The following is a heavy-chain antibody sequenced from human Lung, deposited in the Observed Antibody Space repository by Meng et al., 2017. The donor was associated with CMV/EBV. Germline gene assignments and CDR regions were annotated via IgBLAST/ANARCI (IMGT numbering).Heavy chain of an antibody. V-gene: IGHV1-69*04. CDR2: IIPVLRKV. J-gene: IGHJ6*02. D-gene: IGHD3-3*01. CDR1: GGSFSRFA. CDR3: ARAQIFGVDIGSHGYAMDV. Sequence: SVKVSCXASGGSFSRFALSWVRQAPGQGPQWMGRIIPVLRKVNYAQRFQGRVTLTADKATSTAYMELNRLTSEDTAVYYCARAQIFGVDIGSHGYAMDVWGQGTTVTVSS.